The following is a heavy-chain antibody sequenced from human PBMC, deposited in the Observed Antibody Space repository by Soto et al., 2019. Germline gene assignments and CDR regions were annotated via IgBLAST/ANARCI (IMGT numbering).Heavy chain of an antibody. D-gene: IGHD5-18*01. CDR3: AAGYGYGYYGMDV. Sequence: SVKVSCKASGFTFTSSAVQWVRQARGQRLEWIGWIVVGSGNTNYAQKFQERVTITRDMSTSTAYMELSSLRSEDTAVYYCAAGYGYGYYGMDVWGQGTTVTVSS. J-gene: IGHJ6*02. CDR1: GFTFTSSA. CDR2: IVVGSGNT. V-gene: IGHV1-58*01.